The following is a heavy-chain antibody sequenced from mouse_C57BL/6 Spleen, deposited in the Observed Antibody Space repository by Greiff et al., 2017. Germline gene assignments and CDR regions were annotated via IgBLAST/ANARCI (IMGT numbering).Heavy chain of an antibody. CDR3: ARPSYYYGSISSYWYFDV. CDR2: IYPGDGDP. Sequence: QVQLQQSGAELVKPGASVKISCKASGYAFSSYWMNWVKQRPGKGLEWIGQIYPGDGDPNYNGKFKGKATLTADKSSSTAYMQLSSLTSEDSAVYFCARPSYYYGSISSYWYFDVWGTGTTVTVSS. J-gene: IGHJ1*03. CDR1: GYAFSSYW. V-gene: IGHV1-80*01. D-gene: IGHD1-1*01.